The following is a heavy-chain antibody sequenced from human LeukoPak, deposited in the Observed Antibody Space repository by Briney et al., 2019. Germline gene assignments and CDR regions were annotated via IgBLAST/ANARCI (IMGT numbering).Heavy chain of an antibody. V-gene: IGHV3-7*01. CDR3: AKDFARY. J-gene: IGHJ4*02. D-gene: IGHD2-15*01. Sequence: GGSLRLSCETSGFTFNDYWMSWVRQAPGKGLEWVANIKGDGSERHYVDSVKGRFTISRDNAKNSLHLQMNSLRAEDTAVYYCAKDFARYWGQGTLVTVSS. CDR2: IKGDGSER. CDR1: GFTFNDYW.